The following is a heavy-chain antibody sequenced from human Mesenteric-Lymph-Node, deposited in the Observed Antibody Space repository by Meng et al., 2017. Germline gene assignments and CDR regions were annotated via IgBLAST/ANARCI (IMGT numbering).Heavy chain of an antibody. CDR2: ISYDGSNK. CDR3: ARAAYYYDSSDYLSRSDALDI. CDR1: GFTFSSYA. Sequence: GESLKISCAASGFTFSSYAMHWVRQAPGKGLEWVAVISYDGSNKYYADSVKGRFTISRDNSKNTLYLQMNSLRAEDTAVYYCARAAYYYDSSDYLSRSDALDIWGQGTMVTVSS. V-gene: IGHV3-30*04. J-gene: IGHJ3*02. D-gene: IGHD3-22*01.